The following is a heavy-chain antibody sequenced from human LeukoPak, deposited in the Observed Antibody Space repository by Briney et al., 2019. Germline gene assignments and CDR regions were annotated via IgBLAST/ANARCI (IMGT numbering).Heavy chain of an antibody. CDR2: INHGGGT. J-gene: IGHJ5*02. CDR3: ARGRIFMVRGVIRAPNWFDP. Sequence: PSETLSLTCAVYGGSFSDYYWSWIRQPPGKGLEWIGEINHGGGTNYNPSLKSRVTISVGTSKDQFSLRLSSVTAADTAVDYCARGRIFMVRGVIRAPNWFDPWGQGTLVTVSS. CDR1: GGSFSDYY. D-gene: IGHD3-10*01. V-gene: IGHV4-34*01.